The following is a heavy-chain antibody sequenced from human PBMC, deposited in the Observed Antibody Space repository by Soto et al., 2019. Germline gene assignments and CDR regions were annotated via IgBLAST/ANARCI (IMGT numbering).Heavy chain of an antibody. J-gene: IGHJ4*02. Sequence: PGGSLRLSCTASGLTFGDYAMSWFRQAPGKGLEWVGFIRSKAYGGTTEYAASVKGRFTISRDDSKSIAYLQMNSLKTEDTAVYYCTRAYYYDSSGYPTNDYWGQGTLVTVSS. CDR3: TRAYYYDSSGYPTNDY. V-gene: IGHV3-49*03. CDR2: IRSKAYGGTT. CDR1: GLTFGDYA. D-gene: IGHD3-22*01.